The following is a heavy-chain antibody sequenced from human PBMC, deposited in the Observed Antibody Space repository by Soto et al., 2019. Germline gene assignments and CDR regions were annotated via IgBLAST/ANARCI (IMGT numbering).Heavy chain of an antibody. J-gene: IGHJ4*02. CDR1: GYSFISYW. CDR2: IYPINSDT. V-gene: IGHV5-51*01. CDR3: ARRFDYVWGNYRYTLFDK. Sequence: GESLKISCKASGYSFISYWSGWVRQTPGKGLEWMGIIYPINSDTKYSPSFQGQVTISADKSTNTAYLQWSSLEASDTAIYYCARRFDYVWGNYRYTLFDKWGQGTLVTVSS. D-gene: IGHD3-16*02.